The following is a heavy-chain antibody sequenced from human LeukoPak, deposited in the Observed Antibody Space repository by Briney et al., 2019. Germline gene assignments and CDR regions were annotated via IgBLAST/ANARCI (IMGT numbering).Heavy chain of an antibody. CDR2: IYPADSDT. D-gene: IGHD4-17*01. CDR3: ARQYGDHALDTFDI. CDR1: GYSFAVFW. J-gene: IGHJ3*02. Sequence: GESLKISCKGSGYSFAVFWIGWVRQMPGKGLEWMGIIYPADSDTRYSPSFQGQVTISADKSISTAYLQWSSLKASDTAVYYCARQYGDHALDTFDIWGQGTMVTVSP. V-gene: IGHV5-51*01.